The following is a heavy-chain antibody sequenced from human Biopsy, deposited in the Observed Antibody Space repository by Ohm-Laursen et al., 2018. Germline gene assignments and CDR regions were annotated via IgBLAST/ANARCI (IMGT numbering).Heavy chain of an antibody. Sequence: SLRLSCTSSGFTFSDYYMGWIRQAPGKGLERLSYISGSGTTIFYADSVKGRFTVSRDNAKNSLYLQMNSLTVEDTAVYYCARDGAGSYHDYWGQGTLVTVSS. CDR1: GFTFSDYY. J-gene: IGHJ4*02. D-gene: IGHD3-10*01. V-gene: IGHV3-11*01. CDR3: ARDGAGSYHDY. CDR2: ISGSGTTI.